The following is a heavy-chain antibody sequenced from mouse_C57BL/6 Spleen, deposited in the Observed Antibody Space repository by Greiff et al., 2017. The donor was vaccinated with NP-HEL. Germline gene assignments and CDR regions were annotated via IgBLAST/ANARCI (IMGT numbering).Heavy chain of an antibody. CDR1: GFTFSSYA. CDR3: TRAPYYGSSYDWYFDV. V-gene: IGHV5-9-1*02. J-gene: IGHJ1*03. Sequence: EVHLVESGEGLVKPGGSLKLSCAASGFTFSSYAMSWVRQTPEKRLEWVAYISSGGDYIYYADTVKGRFTISRDNARNTLYLQMSSLKSEDTAMYYCTRAPYYGSSYDWYFDVWGTGTTVTVSS. D-gene: IGHD1-1*01. CDR2: ISSGGDYI.